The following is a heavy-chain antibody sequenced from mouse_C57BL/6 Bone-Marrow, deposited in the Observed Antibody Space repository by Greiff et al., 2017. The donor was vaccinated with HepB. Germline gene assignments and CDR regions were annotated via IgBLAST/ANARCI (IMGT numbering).Heavy chain of an antibody. CDR1: GYTFTSYG. V-gene: IGHV1-81*01. CDR2: IYPRSGNT. Sequence: QVQLQQSGAELARPGASVKLSCKASGYTFTSYGISWVKQRTGQGLEWIGEIYPRSGNTYYNEKFKGKATLTADKSSSTAYMELRSLTSEDSAVYFCGRLLRYLDYFDYWGQGTTLTVSS. CDR3: GRLLRYLDYFDY. D-gene: IGHD1-1*01. J-gene: IGHJ2*01.